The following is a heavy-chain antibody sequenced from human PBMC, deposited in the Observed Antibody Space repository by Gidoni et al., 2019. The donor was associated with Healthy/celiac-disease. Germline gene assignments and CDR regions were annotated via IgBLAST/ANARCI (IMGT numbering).Heavy chain of an antibody. Sequence: QLQLREPSPGPVRPQETLSVTRTVSGGATSSSSNYWGWIRKPPGKGLAWLGRIYSSGSTYYTPSLKRLVTISFCASMHQFSLKLSSVTAAATALYYCARHYCTNGVFYMLGADYWGQGTLVTVSS. CDR1: GGATSSSSNY. V-gene: IGHV4-39*01. J-gene: IGHJ4*02. D-gene: IGHD2-8*01. CDR3: ARHYCTNGVFYMLGADY. CDR2: IYSSGST.